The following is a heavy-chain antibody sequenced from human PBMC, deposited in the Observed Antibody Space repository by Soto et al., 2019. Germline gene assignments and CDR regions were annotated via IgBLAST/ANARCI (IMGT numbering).Heavy chain of an antibody. CDR2: IHPGDSDT. D-gene: IGHD6-13*01. CDR3: ARHNRYSSTWFEGWFDP. V-gene: IGHV5-51*01. CDR1: GYSFTTYW. J-gene: IGHJ5*02. Sequence: GESLKISCEGSGYSFTTYWIAWVRQIPGRGLEWMGIIHPGDSDTRYSPFFQGQVTISADKSISTAYLQWSSLKASDTAMYYCARHNRYSSTWFEGWFDPWGQGTLVTVSS.